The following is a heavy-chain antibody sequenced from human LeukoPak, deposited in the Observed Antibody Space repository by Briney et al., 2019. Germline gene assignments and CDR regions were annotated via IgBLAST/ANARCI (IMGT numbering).Heavy chain of an antibody. D-gene: IGHD4-17*01. CDR1: GGSISSGGYY. CDR2: IYYSGST. CDR3: ASGLTTVVIPT. J-gene: IGHJ5*02. V-gene: IGHV4-31*03. Sequence: SQTLSLTCTVSGGSISSGGYYWSWLRQHPGKGLEWIGYIYYSGSTYYNPSLKSRVTISVDTSKNQFSLKLSSVTAADTAVYYCASGLTTVVIPTWGQGTLVTVSS.